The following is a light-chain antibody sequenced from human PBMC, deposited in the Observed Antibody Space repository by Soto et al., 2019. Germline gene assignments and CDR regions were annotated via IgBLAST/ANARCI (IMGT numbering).Light chain of an antibody. CDR3: MQYGSTPRVT. CDR2: GAS. CDR1: QSVSSNY. J-gene: IGKJ4*01. V-gene: IGKV3-20*01. Sequence: EIVLTQSPGTLSLSPGERATLSCRASQSVSSNYLAWYQQKPGQAPRLLIYGASSRATGIRDRFSGSGSGADFTLTISRLEPEDFAVYYCMQYGSTPRVTFGGGTKVETK.